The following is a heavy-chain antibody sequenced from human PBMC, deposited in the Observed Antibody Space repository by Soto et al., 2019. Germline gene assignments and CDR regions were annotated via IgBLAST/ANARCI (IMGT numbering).Heavy chain of an antibody. CDR2: IYPGDSDT. V-gene: IGHV5-51*01. CDR3: ARGIVAGYYYYYGMDG. D-gene: IGHD6-19*01. CDR1: GHSFTSYW. Sequence: GESLKISCKGSGHSFTSYWIGWVRQMPGKGLEWMGIIYPGDSDTRYTPSFQGQVTISADKSISTAYLHWSSLKASDTAMYYCARGIVAGYYYYYGMDGWGQGTTVTVSS. J-gene: IGHJ6*02.